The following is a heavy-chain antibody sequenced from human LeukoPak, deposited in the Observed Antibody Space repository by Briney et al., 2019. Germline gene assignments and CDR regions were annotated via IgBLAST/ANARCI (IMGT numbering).Heavy chain of an antibody. J-gene: IGHJ4*02. CDR2: INHSGST. CDR1: GVSFSGYY. Sequence: SETLSLTCAVYGVSFSGYYWSWLRQPPGKGLEWVGEINHSGSTNYNPSLKSRVTISVDTSKNQFSLKLSSVTAADTAVYYCARGPYCSGGSCYLIYYFDYWGQGTLVTVSS. D-gene: IGHD2-15*01. V-gene: IGHV4-34*01. CDR3: ARGPYCSGGSCYLIYYFDY.